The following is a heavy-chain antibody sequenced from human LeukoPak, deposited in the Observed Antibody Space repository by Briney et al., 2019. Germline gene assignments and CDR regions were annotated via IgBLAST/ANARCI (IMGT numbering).Heavy chain of an antibody. CDR2: IIPFFGTA. D-gene: IGHD4-17*01. CDR1: GGTFSSYA. CDR3: AVHDFGDYHSGY. Sequence: SVKVSCKASGGTFSSYAISWVRQAPGQGLEWMGRIIPFFGTANYAQKFQGRVTITTDESTSTAYMELSSLRSEHTTVYYGAVHDFGDYHSGYWGQGTLVTVSS. V-gene: IGHV1-69*05. J-gene: IGHJ4*02.